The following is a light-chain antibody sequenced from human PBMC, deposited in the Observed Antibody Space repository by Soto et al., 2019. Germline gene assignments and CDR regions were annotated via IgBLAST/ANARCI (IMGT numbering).Light chain of an antibody. CDR1: QGVAGN. CDR2: AVS. CDR3: QQYVDWPRWT. V-gene: IGKV3D-15*01. Sequence: EIVMTQSPPTLSVSPAEGAALSCRASQGVAGNLAWSQQKPDQAPRLLIYAVSTKAARSQARFSGSGSETEFTLTISSLQSDDVAVYYCQQYVDWPRWTFGQGTKVEIK. J-gene: IGKJ1*01.